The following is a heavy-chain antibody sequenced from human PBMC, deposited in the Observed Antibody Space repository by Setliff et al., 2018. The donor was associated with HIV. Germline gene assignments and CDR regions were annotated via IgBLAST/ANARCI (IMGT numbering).Heavy chain of an antibody. D-gene: IGHD3-16*02. CDR3: ARGRFVGFDY. CDR2: IYTSGST. V-gene: IGHV4-61*02. Sequence: PSETLSLTCTVADGSISTGSYYWSWVQQPAGRGLEWIGRIYTSGSTNYNPSLKSRVTMSVDTSKNQFSLNLTSVTAADTAVYYCARGRFVGFDYWGQGTQVTVSS. J-gene: IGHJ4*02. CDR1: DGSISTGSYY.